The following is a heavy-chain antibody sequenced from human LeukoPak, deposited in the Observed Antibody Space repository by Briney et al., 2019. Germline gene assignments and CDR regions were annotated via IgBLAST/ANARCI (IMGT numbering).Heavy chain of an antibody. D-gene: IGHD5-12*01. CDR1: GYTFTSYG. CDR2: ISAYNGNT. J-gene: IGHJ4*02. CDR3: ARDQVADIVATMELYYFDY. Sequence: RASVKVSCKASGYTFTSYGISWVRQAPGQGLEWMGWISAYNGNTNYAQKLQGRVTMTTDTSTSTAYMELRSLRSDDTAVYYCARDQVADIVATMELYYFDYWGQGTLVTVSS. V-gene: IGHV1-18*01.